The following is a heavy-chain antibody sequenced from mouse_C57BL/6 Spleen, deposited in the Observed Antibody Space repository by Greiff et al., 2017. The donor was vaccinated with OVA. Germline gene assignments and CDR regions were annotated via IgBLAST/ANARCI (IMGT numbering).Heavy chain of an antibody. CDR1: GYAFSSPW. Sequence: QVQLQQSGPELVKPGASVKISCKASGYAFSSPWMNWVKQRPGKGLEWIGRIYPGDGDTNYNGKFKGKATLTADKSSSTAYMQLSSLTSEDSAVYFCASKAITTVVATDWYFDVWGTGTTVTVSS. D-gene: IGHD1-1*01. J-gene: IGHJ1*03. CDR2: IYPGDGDT. V-gene: IGHV1-82*01. CDR3: ASKAITTVVATDWYFDV.